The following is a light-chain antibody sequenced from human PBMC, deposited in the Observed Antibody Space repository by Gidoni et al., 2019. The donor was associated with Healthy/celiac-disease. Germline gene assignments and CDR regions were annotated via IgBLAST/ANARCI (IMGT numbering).Light chain of an antibody. CDR3: QQLNSYPPEVT. CDR2: AAS. Sequence: DIQLTQSPSFLSASVGDRVTITCRASQGISSYLAWYQQKPGKAPKLLIYAASTFQSGVPSRFSGSGSGTEFTLTISSLQPEDFATYYCQQLNSYPPEVTFXPXTKVDIK. V-gene: IGKV1-9*01. J-gene: IGKJ3*01. CDR1: QGISSY.